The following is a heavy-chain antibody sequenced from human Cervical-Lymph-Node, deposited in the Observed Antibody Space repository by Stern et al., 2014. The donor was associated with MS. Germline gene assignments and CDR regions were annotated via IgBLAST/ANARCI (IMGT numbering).Heavy chain of an antibody. V-gene: IGHV4-39*01. CDR3: AKHACTGAACPFDL. J-gene: IGHJ4*02. D-gene: IGHD2-8*02. Sequence: MQLVESGPGLVKPSETLSLTCAVSGDSISSYTHYWAWIRQPPGKGLEWIGSVYYSGPTYYNPSLKIPVTISVDTSKNHSSLGLNSVTAADTAVYYCAKHACTGAACPFDLWGQGTLVTVSS. CDR1: GDSISSYTHY. CDR2: VYYSGPT.